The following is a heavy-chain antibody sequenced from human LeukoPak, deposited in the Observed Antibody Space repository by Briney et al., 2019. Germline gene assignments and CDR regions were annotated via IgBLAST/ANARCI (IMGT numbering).Heavy chain of an antibody. CDR2: VIDTSHI. Sequence: GGSLRLSCTGSGFTFSVYNMHWVRPAPGKGLEWVSCVIDTSHIYYADSVKGRFSVSRDNAKSSLFLQMDSLRVEDTAVYYCARDQGDGSGSSLDYWGQGILVTVSS. CDR1: GFTFSVYN. D-gene: IGHD6-25*01. CDR3: ARDQGDGSGSSLDY. V-gene: IGHV3-69-1*01. J-gene: IGHJ4*02.